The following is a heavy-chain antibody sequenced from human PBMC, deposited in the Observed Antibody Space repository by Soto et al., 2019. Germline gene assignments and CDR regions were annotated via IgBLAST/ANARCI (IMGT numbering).Heavy chain of an antibody. CDR3: TSSPRFLEWLENWFDP. CDR1: GFTFSGSA. J-gene: IGHJ5*02. V-gene: IGHV3-73*01. CDR2: IRSKANSYAT. D-gene: IGHD3-3*01. Sequence: PGGSLRLSCAASGFTFSGSAMHWVRQASGKGLEWVGRIRSKANSYATAYAASVKGRFTISRDDSKNTAYLQMNSLKTEDTAVYYCTSSPRFLEWLENWFDPWGQGTLVTVSS.